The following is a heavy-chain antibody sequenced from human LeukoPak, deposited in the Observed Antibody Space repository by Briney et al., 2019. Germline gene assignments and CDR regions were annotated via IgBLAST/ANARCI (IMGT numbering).Heavy chain of an antibody. Sequence: PSETLSLTCTVSGGSISSYYWSWIRQPPGKGLEWIGYIYYSGSTNYNPSLKSRVTISVDTSKNQFSLKLSSVTAADTAVYYCAKGTVVAGSYYFDYWGQGTLVTVSS. CDR3: AKGTVVAGSYYFDY. D-gene: IGHD6-19*01. J-gene: IGHJ4*02. CDR1: GGSISSYY. CDR2: IYYSGST. V-gene: IGHV4-59*08.